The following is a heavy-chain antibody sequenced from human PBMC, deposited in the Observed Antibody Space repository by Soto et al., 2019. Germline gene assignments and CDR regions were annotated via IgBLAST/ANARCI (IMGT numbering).Heavy chain of an antibody. V-gene: IGHV1-18*01. CDR1: GYTFTSYG. CDR3: ARDCSSTSCYYYYYGMDV. J-gene: IGHJ6*02. Sequence: ASVKVSFKASGYTFTSYGISWVRQAPGQGLEWMGWISAYNGNTNYAQKLQGRVTMTTDTSTSTAYMELRSLRSDDTAVYYCARDCSSTSCYYYYYGMDVWGQGTTVTVSS. CDR2: ISAYNGNT. D-gene: IGHD2-2*01.